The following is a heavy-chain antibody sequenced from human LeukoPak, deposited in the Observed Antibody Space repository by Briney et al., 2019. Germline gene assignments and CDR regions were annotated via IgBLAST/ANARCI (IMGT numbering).Heavy chain of an antibody. CDR3: VGGYDPHY. V-gene: IGHV3-15*05. J-gene: IGHJ4*02. Sequence: GGSLRLSCAASGFTFSNAWMSWVRQAPGKGLEWVGRIKSKTDGGTTDYAAPVKGRFTISRDDSKNTLYLQMNSLRAEDTAIYYCVGGYDPHYWGQGTLVTVSS. D-gene: IGHD2-8*02. CDR1: GFTFSNAW. CDR2: IKSKTDGGTT.